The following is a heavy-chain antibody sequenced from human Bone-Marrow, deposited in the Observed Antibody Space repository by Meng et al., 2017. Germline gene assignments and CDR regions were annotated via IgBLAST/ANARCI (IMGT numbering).Heavy chain of an antibody. D-gene: IGHD5-12*01. J-gene: IGHJ4*02. CDR1: GFTFSSYS. CDR3: ASFNPITPKHIDY. V-gene: IGHV3-21*01. CDR2: ISSSSSYI. Sequence: VQLVESGGGVVQPGRSLRLSCAASGFTFSSYSMNWVRQAPGKGLEWVSSISSSSSYIYYADSVKGRFTISRDNAKNSLYLQMNSLRAEDTAVYYCASFNPITPKHIDYWGQGTLVTVFS.